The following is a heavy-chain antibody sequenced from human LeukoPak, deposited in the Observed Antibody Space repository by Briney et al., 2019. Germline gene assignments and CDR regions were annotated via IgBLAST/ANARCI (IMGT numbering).Heavy chain of an antibody. CDR3: ARDSDGYSYGYGVDY. J-gene: IGHJ4*02. CDR1: GFTFSSYG. D-gene: IGHD5-18*01. CDR2: ISYDGSNK. Sequence: GGSLRLSCAASGFTFSSYGMHWVRQAPGKGLEWVAVISYDGSNKYYADSVKGRFTISRDNSKNTLYLQMNSLRAEDTAVYYCARDSDGYSYGYGVDYWGQGTLVTVSS. V-gene: IGHV3-30*03.